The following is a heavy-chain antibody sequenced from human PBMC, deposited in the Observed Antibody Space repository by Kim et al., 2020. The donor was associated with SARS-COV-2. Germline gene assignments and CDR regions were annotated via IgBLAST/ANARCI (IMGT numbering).Heavy chain of an antibody. CDR3: AKVRSVVFVFDY. V-gene: IGHV3-23*01. J-gene: IGHJ4*02. Sequence: YADSVKGRFTISRDNSKNTLYLQMNSLRAEDTAVYYCAKVRSVVFVFDYWGQGTLVTVSS. D-gene: IGHD2-15*01.